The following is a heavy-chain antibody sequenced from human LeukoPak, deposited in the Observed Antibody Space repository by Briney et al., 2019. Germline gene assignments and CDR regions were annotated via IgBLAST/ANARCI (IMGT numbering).Heavy chain of an antibody. CDR2: IYTSGST. V-gene: IGHV4-4*07. CDR3: AIEGWNTYYDFWSGPPLSY. J-gene: IGHJ4*02. Sequence: SETLSLTCTVSGGSISSYYWSWIQQPAGKGLEWIGRIYTSGSTNYNPSLKSRVTMSVDTSKNQFSLKLSSVTAADTAVYYCAIEGWNTYYDFWSGPPLSYWGQGTLVTVSS. CDR1: GGSISSYY. D-gene: IGHD3-3*01.